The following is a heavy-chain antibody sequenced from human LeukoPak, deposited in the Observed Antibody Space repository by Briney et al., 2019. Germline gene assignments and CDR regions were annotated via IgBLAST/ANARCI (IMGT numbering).Heavy chain of an antibody. V-gene: IGHV3-21*01. D-gene: IGHD5-18*01. CDR2: ISSSSSYI. J-gene: IGHJ6*03. Sequence: GGSLRLSCAASGFTFSSYSMNWVRQAPGKGLEWVSSISSSSSYIYYADSVKGRFTISRDNSKNTLYLQMNSLRAEDTAVYYCAKDQKRGYSYGYLFYYYYMDVWGKGTTVTISS. CDR3: AKDQKRGYSYGYLFYYYYMDV. CDR1: GFTFSSYS.